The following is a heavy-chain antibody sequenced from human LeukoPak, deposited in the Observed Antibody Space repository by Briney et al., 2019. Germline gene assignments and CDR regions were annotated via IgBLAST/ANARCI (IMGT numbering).Heavy chain of an antibody. CDR2: IIPIFGTA. CDR1: GGTFITYT. V-gene: IGHV1-69*05. D-gene: IGHD1-1*01. Sequence: SVKVSCKASGGTFITYTINWVRQAPGQGLEWMGGIIPIFGTANYAQKFQGRITITTDDSMSTAYMELSSLRSEDTAVYYCATYMLRDNWNVHTFDSWGQGTLVTVSS. J-gene: IGHJ4*02. CDR3: ATYMLRDNWNVHTFDS.